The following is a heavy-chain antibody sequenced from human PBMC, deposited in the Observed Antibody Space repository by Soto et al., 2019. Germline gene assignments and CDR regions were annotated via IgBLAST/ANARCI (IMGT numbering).Heavy chain of an antibody. D-gene: IGHD6-13*01. J-gene: IGHJ4*02. CDR3: EALAAVGSDY. CDR2: IYYSGST. Sequence: SDTLSVTCTVSGGAMSSYYWGWFRQPPWKGLEGIGYIYYSGSTNYNPSLMSRVTISVDTSKNQFSLKLSSVTPADTAVYYCEALAAVGSDYWGQGTLVTVSS. V-gene: IGHV4-59*01. CDR1: GGAMSSYY.